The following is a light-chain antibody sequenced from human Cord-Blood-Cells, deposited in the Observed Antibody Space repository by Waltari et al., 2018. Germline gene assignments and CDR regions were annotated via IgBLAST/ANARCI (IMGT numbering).Light chain of an antibody. J-gene: IGKJ1*01. CDR2: KAS. V-gene: IGKV1-5*03. CDR1: QSISSW. CDR3: QQYNSYST. Sequence: IPMNQSPSTLSASVGVRVTITCRASQSISSWMAWYQQKPGKAPKLLIYKASSLESGVPSRFSGSGSGTEFTLTISSLQPEDFATYYCQQYNSYSTFGQGTKVEIK.